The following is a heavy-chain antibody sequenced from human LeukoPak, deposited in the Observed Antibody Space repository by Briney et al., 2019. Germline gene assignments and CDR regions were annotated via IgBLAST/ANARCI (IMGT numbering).Heavy chain of an antibody. CDR2: IYYSGST. CDR1: GGSISSYY. V-gene: IGHV4-59*01. J-gene: IGHJ4*02. CDR3: ARSGFYGDHHFDY. Sequence: PSETLSLTCTVSGGSISSYYWSWIRQPPGKGLEWIGYIYYSGSTNHNPSLKSRVNISVDTSKNQFSLKLSSVTAADTAVYYCARSGFYGDHHFDYWGQGTLVTVSS. D-gene: IGHD4-17*01.